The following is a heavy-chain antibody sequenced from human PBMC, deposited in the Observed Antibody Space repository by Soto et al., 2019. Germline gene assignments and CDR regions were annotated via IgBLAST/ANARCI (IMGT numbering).Heavy chain of an antibody. CDR2: ISSSSSYI. V-gene: IGHV3-21*01. CDR1: GFTFSSYS. J-gene: IGHJ5*02. D-gene: IGHD6-13*01. Sequence: EVQLVESGGGLVKPGGSLRLSSAASGFTFSSYSMNWVRQAPGKGLEWVSSISSSSSYIYYADSVKGRFTISRDNAKNSLYLQMNSLRAEDTAVYYCARSSPTRPRWFDPWGQGTLVTVSS. CDR3: ARSSPTRPRWFDP.